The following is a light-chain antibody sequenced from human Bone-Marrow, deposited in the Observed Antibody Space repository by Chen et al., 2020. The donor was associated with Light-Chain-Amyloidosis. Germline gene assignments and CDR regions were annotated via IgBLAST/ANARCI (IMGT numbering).Light chain of an antibody. V-gene: IGLV3-25*03. CDR2: TEP. J-gene: IGLJ3*02. CDR1: DLPTKY. CDR3: QSADRSGTEEVM. Sequence: SYELTQPPSLSVSPGQTARITCSGDDLPTKYAYWYLQKPGQAPVLVIHTEPGRPSGISGRFSGARSGTTAWLTISGGEAEDVAGCHCQSADRSGTEEVMFGGGTKLTVL.